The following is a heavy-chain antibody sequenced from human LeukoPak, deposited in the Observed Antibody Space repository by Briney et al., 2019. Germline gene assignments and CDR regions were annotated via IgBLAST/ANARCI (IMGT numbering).Heavy chain of an antibody. J-gene: IGHJ5*02. CDR1: GGSISSDTYY. D-gene: IGHD4-11*01. CDR2: IYYSGTT. V-gene: IGHV4-39*01. CDR3: ARHSFYSTAYNWFDP. Sequence: SETLSLTCTVSGGSISSDTYYWGWIRQPPGKGLEWIGNIYYSGTTYYNPSLKSRVTISLDTSKNQFSLKVTSVTAADTAVYYCARHSFYSTAYNWFDPWGQGTLVTVSS.